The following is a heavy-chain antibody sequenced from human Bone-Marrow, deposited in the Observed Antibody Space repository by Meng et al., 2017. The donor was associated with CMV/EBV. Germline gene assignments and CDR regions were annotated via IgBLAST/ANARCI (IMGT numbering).Heavy chain of an antibody. CDR2: IYYSGST. CDR1: GGSISSSSYY. J-gene: IGHJ4*02. CDR3: ARVFRTAEVTPFVYYFDY. V-gene: IGHV4-39*07. D-gene: IGHD1-1*01. Sequence: GSLRLSCTVSGGSISSSSYYWGWIRQPPGKGLEWIGSIYYSGSTYYNPSLKSRVTISVDTSKNQFSLKLSSVTAADTAVYYCARVFRTAEVTPFVYYFDYWGQGTLVTVSS.